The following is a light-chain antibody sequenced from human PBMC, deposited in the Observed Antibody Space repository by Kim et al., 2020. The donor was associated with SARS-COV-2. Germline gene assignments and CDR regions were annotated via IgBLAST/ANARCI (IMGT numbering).Light chain of an antibody. CDR2: DVS. J-gene: IGLJ2*01. V-gene: IGLV2-14*03. CDR3: SSYSTSSAVV. Sequence: GESITISCSGSGSDIGGYNYVSWYQQHPGKAPKLMIYDVSTRPSGVSDRFSGSKSANLASLTIFGLQAEDEADYYCSSYSTSSAVVFGGGTKVTVL. CDR1: GSDIGGYNY.